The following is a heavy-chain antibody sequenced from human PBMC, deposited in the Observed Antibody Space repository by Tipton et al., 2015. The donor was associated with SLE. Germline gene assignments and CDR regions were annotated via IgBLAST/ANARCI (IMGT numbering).Heavy chain of an antibody. CDR2: ISGSAWST. J-gene: IGHJ4*02. V-gene: IGHV3-23*01. CDR3: AKDSGDDGGPAGYFDY. Sequence: GSLRLSCAASGFTFSSYAMSWVRQAPGKGLEWVSAISGSAWSTYYADSVNGRFTISRDNSKNTLYLHMNSLRAEDTAVYYCAKDSGDDGGPAGYFDYWGQGTLVTVSS. CDR1: GFTFSSYA. D-gene: IGHD3-10*01.